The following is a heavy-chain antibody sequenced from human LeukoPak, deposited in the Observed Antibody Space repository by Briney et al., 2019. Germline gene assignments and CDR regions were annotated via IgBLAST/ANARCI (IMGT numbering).Heavy chain of an antibody. J-gene: IGHJ5*02. Sequence: SETLSLTCAVYGGSFSGYYWSWIRQPPGKGLEWIGEINHSGSTNYNTSLKSRVTISVDTSKNQFSLKLSSVTAADTAVYYCARGSGYSYGFWFDPWGQGTLVTVSS. CDR3: ARGSGYSYGFWFDP. CDR2: INHSGST. CDR1: GGSFSGYY. D-gene: IGHD5-18*01. V-gene: IGHV4-34*01.